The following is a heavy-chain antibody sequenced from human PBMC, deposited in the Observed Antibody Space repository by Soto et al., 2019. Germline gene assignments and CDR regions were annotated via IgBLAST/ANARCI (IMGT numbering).Heavy chain of an antibody. CDR3: AREVTCSGGSCYRGNFDY. J-gene: IGHJ4*02. Sequence: GGSLRLSCAASGFIFISYGMHWVRQAPGKGLEWVSAVWYDGSNQYYADSVKGRFTISRDNSKNTLYLQMSSLRAEDTAVYYCAREVTCSGGSCYRGNFDYWGQGTLVTVSS. CDR1: GFIFISYG. V-gene: IGHV3-33*01. CDR2: VWYDGSNQ. D-gene: IGHD2-15*01.